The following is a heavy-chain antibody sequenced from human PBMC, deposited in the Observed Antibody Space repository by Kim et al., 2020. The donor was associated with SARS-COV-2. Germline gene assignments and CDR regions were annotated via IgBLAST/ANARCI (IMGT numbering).Heavy chain of an antibody. CDR1: GGSIISYY. J-gene: IGHJ3*02. V-gene: IGHV4-59*01. CDR3: AREGYYDSSGYYHHDAFD. CDR2: IYYSGST. D-gene: IGHD3-22*01. Sequence: SETLSLTCTVSGGSIISYYWSWIRQPPGKGLEWIGYIYYSGSTNYNPSLKSRVTISIDTSKNQFSLKLSSVTAADTAVYYCAREGYYDSSGYYHHDAFD.